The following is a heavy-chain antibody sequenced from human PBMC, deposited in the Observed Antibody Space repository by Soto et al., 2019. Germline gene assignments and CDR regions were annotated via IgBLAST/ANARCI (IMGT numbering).Heavy chain of an antibody. V-gene: IGHV4-59*01. CDR3: ARVWGGAFDI. CDR1: GGSISSYY. J-gene: IGHJ3*02. CDR2: IYYNGST. D-gene: IGHD3-10*01. Sequence: SETLTLTCTVSGGSISSYYWHWVRQPPGKRLEWIGYIYYNGSTNYNPSLKSRVTISLDTSKNQFSLKLSSVTAADTAVYYCARVWGGAFDIWGQGTMVTVSS.